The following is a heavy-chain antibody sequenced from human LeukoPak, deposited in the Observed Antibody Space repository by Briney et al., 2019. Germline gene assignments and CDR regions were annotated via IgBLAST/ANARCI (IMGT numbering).Heavy chain of an antibody. CDR2: IYYSGST. V-gene: IGHV4-59*01. D-gene: IGHD4-17*01. Sequence: PSETLSLICTVSGGSISSYYWSWIRQPPGKGLEWIGYIYYSGSTNYNPSLKSRVTISVDTSKNQFSLKLSSVTAADTAVYYCARELLYGDYGEYVNWFDPWGQGTLVTVSS. CDR1: GGSISSYY. J-gene: IGHJ5*02. CDR3: ARELLYGDYGEYVNWFDP.